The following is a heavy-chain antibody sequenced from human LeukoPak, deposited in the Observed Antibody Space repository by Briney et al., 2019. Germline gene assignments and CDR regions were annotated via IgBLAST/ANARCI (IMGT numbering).Heavy chain of an antibody. J-gene: IGHJ6*02. CDR3: ARDPPHIVVVVAATNYYGMDV. CDR1: GYTFTSYG. D-gene: IGHD2-15*01. CDR2: ISAYNGNT. Sequence: ASVKVSCKAPGYTFTSYGISWVRQAPGQGLEWMGWISAYNGNTNYAQKFQGRVTMTTDTSTSTAYMELRSLRSDDTAVYYCARDPPHIVVVVAATNYYGMDVWGQGTTVTVSS. V-gene: IGHV1-18*01.